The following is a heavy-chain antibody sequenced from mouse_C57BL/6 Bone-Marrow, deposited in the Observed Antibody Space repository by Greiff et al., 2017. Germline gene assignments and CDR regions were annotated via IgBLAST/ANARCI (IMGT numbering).Heavy chain of an antibody. D-gene: IGHD2-2*01. Sequence: QVQLKESGPGLVQPSQSLSITCTVSGFSLTSYGVHWVRQSPGKGLEWLGVIWSGGSTDYKAAFISRLSISKDNSKSQVFFKMNSLQADDTAIYYCARDSTMVTTEAWFAYWGQGTLVTVSA. CDR1: GFSLTSYG. CDR3: ARDSTMVTTEAWFAY. V-gene: IGHV2-2*01. CDR2: IWSGGST. J-gene: IGHJ3*01.